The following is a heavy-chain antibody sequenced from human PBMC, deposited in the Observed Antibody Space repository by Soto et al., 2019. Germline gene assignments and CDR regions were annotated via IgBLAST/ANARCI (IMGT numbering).Heavy chain of an antibody. J-gene: IGHJ6*03. V-gene: IGHV4-39*01. D-gene: IGHD5-12*01. Sequence: SETLSLTCTVSGGSISSSSYYWGWIRHPPGKGLEWIGSIYYSGSTYYNPSLKSRVTISVDTSKNQFSLKLSSVTAADTAVYYCARGHSGYDYYYYMDVWGKGTTVTVSS. CDR3: ARGHSGYDYYYYMDV. CDR2: IYYSGST. CDR1: GGSISSSSYY.